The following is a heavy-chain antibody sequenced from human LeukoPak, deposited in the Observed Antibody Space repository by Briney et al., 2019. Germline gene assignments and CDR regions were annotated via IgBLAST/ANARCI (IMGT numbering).Heavy chain of an antibody. Sequence: PSDTLSLTCAVYGRSLRGYYWICIRQPPGKGLEGIGEINHRGSTNYNPSFKSRVTISVDTSKNQFSLKLSSVTAADTAVYYCARLLTGPRYGPVTIGYYFDYWGQGTLVTVSS. D-gene: IGHD4-17*01. CDR2: INHRGST. CDR1: GRSLRGYY. CDR3: ARLLTGPRYGPVTIGYYFDY. J-gene: IGHJ4*02. V-gene: IGHV4-34*01.